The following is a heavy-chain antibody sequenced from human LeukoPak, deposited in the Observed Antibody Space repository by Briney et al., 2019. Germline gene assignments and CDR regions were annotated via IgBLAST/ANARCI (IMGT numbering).Heavy chain of an antibody. Sequence: PGGSLRLSCAASGFTFDDYAMHWVRQAPGKGLEWVSGISWNSGSIGYADSVKGRFTISRDNAKNSLYLQMNSPRAEDTALYYCAKDKDTMVRGVTYYFDYWGQGTLVTVSS. V-gene: IGHV3-9*01. CDR2: ISWNSGSI. CDR3: AKDKDTMVRGVTYYFDY. D-gene: IGHD3-10*01. J-gene: IGHJ4*02. CDR1: GFTFDDYA.